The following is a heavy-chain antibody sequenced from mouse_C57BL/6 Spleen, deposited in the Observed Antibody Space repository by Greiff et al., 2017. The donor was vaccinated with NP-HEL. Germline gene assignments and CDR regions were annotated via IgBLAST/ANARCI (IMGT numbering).Heavy chain of an antibody. CDR2: ISSGGDYI. J-gene: IGHJ1*03. D-gene: IGHD1-1*01. CDR1: GFTFSSYA. V-gene: IGHV5-9-1*02. Sequence: DVMLVESGEGLVKPGGSLKLSCAASGFTFSSYAMSWVRQTPEKRLEWVAYISSGGDYIYYADTVKGRFTISRDNARNTLYLQMSSLKSEDTAMYYCTRDRYYGSSWYFDVWGTGTTVTVSS. CDR3: TRDRYYGSSWYFDV.